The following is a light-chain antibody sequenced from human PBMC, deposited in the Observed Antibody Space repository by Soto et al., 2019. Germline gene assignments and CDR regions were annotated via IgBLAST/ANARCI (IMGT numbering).Light chain of an antibody. J-gene: IGKJ4*01. Sequence: DIQMTQSPSTLSASVGDRVTITCRASQSISGWLAWYQQKPGKAPNLLISDASSLESGVPSRFSGSGSGTEFTLTISGLQPDDFATYYCQQYNTYPLTFGGGTTVDIK. CDR1: QSISGW. V-gene: IGKV1-5*01. CDR3: QQYNTYPLT. CDR2: DAS.